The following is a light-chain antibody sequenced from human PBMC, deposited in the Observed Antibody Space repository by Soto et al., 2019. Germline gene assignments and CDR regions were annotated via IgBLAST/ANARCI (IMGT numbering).Light chain of an antibody. CDR1: SSDVGAYDL. CDR2: DVS. Sequence: QSVLSQPASVSGSPGQSVTISCTGTSSDVGAYDLVCWYQQHPGKAPKLMIYDVSNRPSGVSNRFSGSKSGNTASLTISGLQAEVEADYYCSSYTSSSTPYVFGTGTRSPS. J-gene: IGLJ1*01. V-gene: IGLV2-14*01. CDR3: SSYTSSSTPYV.